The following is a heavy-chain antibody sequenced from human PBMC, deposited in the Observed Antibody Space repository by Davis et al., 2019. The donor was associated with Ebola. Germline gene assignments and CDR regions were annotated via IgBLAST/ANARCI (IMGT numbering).Heavy chain of an antibody. CDR3: AKDKNYGFWSGYPHDASDI. D-gene: IGHD3-3*01. CDR2: ISGSGGST. J-gene: IGHJ3*02. Sequence: PGGSLRLSCAASGFTFSSYAMSWVRQAPGKGLEWVSAISGSGGSTYYADSVKGRFTISRDNSKNTLYLQMNSLRAEDTAIYYCAKDKNYGFWSGYPHDASDIWGQGTMVTVSS. V-gene: IGHV3-23*01. CDR1: GFTFSSYA.